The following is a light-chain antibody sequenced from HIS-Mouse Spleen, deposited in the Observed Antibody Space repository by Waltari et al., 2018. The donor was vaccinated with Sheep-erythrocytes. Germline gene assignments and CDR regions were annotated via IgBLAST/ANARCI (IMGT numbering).Light chain of an antibody. CDR1: SSDVGSYTL. V-gene: IGLV2-23*01. CDR3: CSYAGSSTWV. J-gene: IGLJ3*02. CDR2: EGS. Sequence: QSALTQPASVSGSPGQSITIPCTGTSSDVGSYTLVSWYQQNPGKAPKIMIYEGSKRPSGVSKLFSGSKSGNTAALTISGLQAEDEADYYCCSYAGSSTWVFGGGTKLTVL.